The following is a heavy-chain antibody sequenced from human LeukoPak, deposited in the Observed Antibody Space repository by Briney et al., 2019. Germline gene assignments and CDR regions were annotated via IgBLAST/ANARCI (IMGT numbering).Heavy chain of an antibody. CDR2: FDPEDGET. D-gene: IGHD5-12*01. Sequence: ASVKVSCKVSVYTLTELSMHWVRQAPGKGLEWMGGFDPEDGETIYAQKFQGRVTMTEDTSTDTAYMELSSLRSEDTAVYYCATGGYQESNCDYWGQGTLVTVSS. CDR1: VYTLTELS. CDR3: ATGGYQESNCDY. J-gene: IGHJ4*02. V-gene: IGHV1-24*01.